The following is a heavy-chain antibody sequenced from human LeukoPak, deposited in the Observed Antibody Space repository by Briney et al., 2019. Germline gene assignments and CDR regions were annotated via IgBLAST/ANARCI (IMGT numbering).Heavy chain of an antibody. V-gene: IGHV3-49*04. CDR3: SRDEYGSGTPHFDY. J-gene: IGHJ4*02. D-gene: IGHD3-10*01. CDR1: GFSFGDYA. CDR2: IRGKARGGTT. Sequence: PGRSLRLSCAASGFSFGDYALSWVRQGPGKGLEWVGFIRGKARGGTTEYAASVKGRFTISRDDSKSIAYLQMNSLKTEDTAVYCCSRDEYGSGTPHFDYWGQGTLVTVSS.